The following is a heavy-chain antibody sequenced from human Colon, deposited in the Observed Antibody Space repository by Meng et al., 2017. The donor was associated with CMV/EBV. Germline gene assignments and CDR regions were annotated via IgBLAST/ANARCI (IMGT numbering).Heavy chain of an antibody. Sequence: ASVKVSCKASGYPFSNYHVNWVRQAPGQGLEWMGWINTNTGNPTYAQGFIGRFVFSLATSISTAYLQIGGLKAEDTAVYYCSASFDYWGQGTLVTVSS. D-gene: IGHD3-16*01. V-gene: IGHV7-4-1*01. CDR3: SASFDY. J-gene: IGHJ4*02. CDR2: INTNTGNP. CDR1: GYPFSNYH.